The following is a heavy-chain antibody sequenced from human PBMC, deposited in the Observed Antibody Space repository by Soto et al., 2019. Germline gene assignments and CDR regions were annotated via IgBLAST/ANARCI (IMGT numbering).Heavy chain of an antibody. CDR3: TRDREGLAY. CDR1: GFTFSSYR. CDR2: INSDGSI. J-gene: IGHJ4*02. Sequence: EVQLVESGGDLVQPGGSLRLSCAASGFTFSSYRMHWVRQAPGKGLVWVSSINSDGSINHADSVKGRFTISRDNAKNTLYLQMNSLRVEDTAVYYCTRDREGLAYWGQGTLVTVSS. V-gene: IGHV3-74*01.